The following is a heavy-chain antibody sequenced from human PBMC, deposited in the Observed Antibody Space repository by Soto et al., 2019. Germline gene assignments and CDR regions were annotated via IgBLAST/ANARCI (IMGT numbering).Heavy chain of an antibody. CDR2: INADNGDS. CDR1: GYAFTSYT. J-gene: IGHJ4*02. CDR3: ARDTGSGLRVEPGIFEY. V-gene: IGHV1-3*01. Sequence: QVQLVQSGAEVKKPGASVKVSCNPSGYAFTSYTMHWVRQAPGQGLEWMGWINADNGDSKYSQKFQGRVTITRDTSASIAYMELSGLRSEDTAVYYWARDTGSGLRVEPGIFEYWGQGTLVTVSS. D-gene: IGHD1-26*01.